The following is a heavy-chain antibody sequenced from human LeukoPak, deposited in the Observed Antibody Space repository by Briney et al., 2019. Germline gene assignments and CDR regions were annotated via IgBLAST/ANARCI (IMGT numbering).Heavy chain of an antibody. V-gene: IGHV4-59*04. Sequence: PSETLSLTCTVSGGSISSYYWSWIRQPPGKGLEWIGYIYYSGSTYYNPSLKSRVTISVDTSKNQFSLKLSSVTAADTAVYYCARPSSSGSYFYWGQGTLVTVSS. D-gene: IGHD3-10*01. CDR3: ARPSSSGSYFY. CDR2: IYYSGST. CDR1: GGSISSYY. J-gene: IGHJ4*02.